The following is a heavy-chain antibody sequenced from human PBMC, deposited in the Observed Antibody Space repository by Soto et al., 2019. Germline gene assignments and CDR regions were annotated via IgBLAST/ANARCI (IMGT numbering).Heavy chain of an antibody. CDR1: DGSISSGAYS. CDR2: IYNSGST. CDR3: ARGPSGDKVDY. D-gene: IGHD7-27*01. J-gene: IGHJ4*02. V-gene: IGHV4-30-4*01. Sequence: QVQLQESGPRLVKPSQTLSLTCTVSDGSISSGAYSWSWIRQTPEKGLQWIGHIYNSGSTYDTHNNPSLNSRLTISIDMSENQFSLNLNSVTAADTAVYYCARGPSGDKVDYWGQGTLVTVSS.